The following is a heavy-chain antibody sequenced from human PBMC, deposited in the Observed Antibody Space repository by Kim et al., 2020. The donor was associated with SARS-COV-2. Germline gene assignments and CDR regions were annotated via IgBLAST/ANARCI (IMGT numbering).Heavy chain of an antibody. CDR3: GDYHGAGSHFSY. CDR1: GFTFSNYG. CDR2: FTGDGLT. V-gene: IGHV3-23*01. Sequence: GGSLRLSCAASGFTFSNYGMTWVRQTPGKGLEWVSSFTGDGLTHYADSVKGRFTTSSDNSKNMLYLQMNSLRAEDTAVDYCGDYHGAGSHFSYWGQGTLVTVSS. D-gene: IGHD3-10*01. J-gene: IGHJ4*02.